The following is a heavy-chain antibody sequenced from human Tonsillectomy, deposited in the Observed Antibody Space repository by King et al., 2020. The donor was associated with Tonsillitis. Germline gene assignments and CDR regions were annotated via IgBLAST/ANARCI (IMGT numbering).Heavy chain of an antibody. D-gene: IGHD3-3*01. Sequence: VQLVESGGGVVQPGGSLRLSCAASGFTFSSYGMHWVRQAPDKGLEWVAFIRYDTSNKYYADSVKGRFTISRDKSKNTLYLEMNSLRAEDTAVYYCAKESGAYYDVPYCRHVWGQGTTVTVSS. J-gene: IGHJ6*02. CDR3: AKESGAYYDVPYCRHV. CDR2: IRYDTSNK. CDR1: GFTFSSYG. V-gene: IGHV3-30*02.